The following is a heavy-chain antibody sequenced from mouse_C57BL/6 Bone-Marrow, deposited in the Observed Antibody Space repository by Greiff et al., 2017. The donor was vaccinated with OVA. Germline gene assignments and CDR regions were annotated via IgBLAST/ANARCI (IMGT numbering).Heavy chain of an antibody. J-gene: IGHJ4*01. D-gene: IGHD1-1*01. Sequence: VKLVESGPGLVQPSQSLSITCTVSGFSLTSYGVHWVRQSPGKGLEWLGVIWRGGSTDYNAAFMSRLSTTKDNSKSQVFFKMNSLQADDTAIYYCAKDIYYYGSSHYYAMDYWGQGTSVTVSS. V-gene: IGHV2-5*01. CDR1: GFSLTSYG. CDR2: IWRGGST. CDR3: AKDIYYYGSSHYYAMDY.